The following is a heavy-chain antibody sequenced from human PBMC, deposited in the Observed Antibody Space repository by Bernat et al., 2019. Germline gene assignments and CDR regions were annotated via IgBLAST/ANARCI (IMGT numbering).Heavy chain of an antibody. V-gene: IGHV4-39*01. CDR1: GGSISSSSYY. CDR3: ASCITIFGVATTEYYYYYMDV. CDR2: IYYSGST. J-gene: IGHJ6*03. D-gene: IGHD3-3*01. Sequence: QVQLQQWGAGLLKPSETLSLTCTVSGGSISSSSYYWGWIRQPPGKGLEWIGSIYYSGSTYYNPSLKSRVTISVDTSKNQFSLKLSSVTAADTAVYYCASCITIFGVATTEYYYYYMDVWGKGTTVTVSS.